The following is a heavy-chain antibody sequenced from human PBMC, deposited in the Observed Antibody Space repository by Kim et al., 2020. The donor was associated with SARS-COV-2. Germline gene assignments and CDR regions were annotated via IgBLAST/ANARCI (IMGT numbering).Heavy chain of an antibody. CDR2: ISWNSGSI. CDR3: AKDMEWELRSPFDY. CDR1: GFTFDDYA. V-gene: IGHV3-9*01. Sequence: GGSLRLSCAASGFTFDDYAMHWVRQAPGKGLEWVSGISWNSGSIGYADSVKGRFTISRDNAKNSLYLQMNSLRAEDTALYYCAKDMEWELRSPFDYWGQGTLVTVSS. J-gene: IGHJ4*02. D-gene: IGHD1-26*01.